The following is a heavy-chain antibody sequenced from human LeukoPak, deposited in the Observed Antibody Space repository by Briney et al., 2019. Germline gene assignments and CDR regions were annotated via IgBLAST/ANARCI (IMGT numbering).Heavy chain of an antibody. CDR2: MNPNSGNT. J-gene: IGHJ3*02. CDR1: GYTFTSYD. V-gene: IGHV1-8*01. CDR3: AKRSSGSKGAFDI. D-gene: IGHD3-22*01. Sequence: ASVKVSCKASGYTFTSYDINCVRQATGQGLEWMGWMNPNSGNTGYAQKFQGRVTMTRNTSISTAYMELSSLRSEDTAVYYCAKRSSGSKGAFDIWGQGTMVTVSS.